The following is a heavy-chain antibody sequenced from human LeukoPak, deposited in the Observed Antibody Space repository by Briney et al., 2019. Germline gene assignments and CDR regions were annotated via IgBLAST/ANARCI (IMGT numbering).Heavy chain of an antibody. CDR2: ISGSGGST. Sequence: QPGGCLRLSCAASGFTFSSYAMSWVRQAPGKGLEWVSAISGSGGSTYYADSVKGRFTISRDNSKYTPYLQMNSLRAEDTAVYYCAKGQWELAAGDYFDYWGQGTLVTVSS. J-gene: IGHJ4*02. V-gene: IGHV3-23*01. CDR3: AKGQWELAAGDYFDY. CDR1: GFTFSSYA. D-gene: IGHD1-26*01.